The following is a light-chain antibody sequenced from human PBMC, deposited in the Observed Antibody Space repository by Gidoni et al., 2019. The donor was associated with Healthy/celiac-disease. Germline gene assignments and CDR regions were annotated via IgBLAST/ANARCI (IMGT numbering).Light chain of an antibody. CDR3: CSYAGSYTFEV. CDR1: SSDVGGYNY. V-gene: IGLV2-11*01. CDR2: DCS. Sequence: QSALTQPRSVSGSPGQSVTISCTGTSSDVGGYNYVSWYQQPPGKAPKLMIYDCSKRPSGVPDRFSGSKSGNTASLTISGLQAEDEADYYCCSYAGSYTFEVFGTGTKVTVL. J-gene: IGLJ1*01.